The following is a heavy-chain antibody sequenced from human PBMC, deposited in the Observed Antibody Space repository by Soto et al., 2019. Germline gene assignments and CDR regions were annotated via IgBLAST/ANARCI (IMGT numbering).Heavy chain of an antibody. CDR3: ARVKNGYSIYYFDY. CDR1: GGTLSSYA. CDR2: IIPIFGTA. Sequence: EASVKVSCKASGGTLSSYAISWVRQATGQGLGWVGGIIPIFGTANYAQKFQGRVTITADESTSTAYMELSSLRSEDTAVYYCARVKNGYSIYYFDYWGQGTLVTVSS. D-gene: IGHD3-22*01. V-gene: IGHV1-69*13. J-gene: IGHJ4*02.